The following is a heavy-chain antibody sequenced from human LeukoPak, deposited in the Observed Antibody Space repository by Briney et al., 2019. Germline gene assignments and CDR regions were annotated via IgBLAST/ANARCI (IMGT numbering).Heavy chain of an antibody. CDR2: ISAYNGNT. D-gene: IGHD6-6*01. CDR3: TRVGGYSPSSTGGNAFDI. V-gene: IGHV1-18*01. J-gene: IGHJ3*02. Sequence: GASVKVSCKASGGTFSSYAISWVRQAPGQGLEWMGWISAYNGNTNYAQKLQGRVTMTTDTSTSTAYMELRSLTSDDTAIYFCTRVGGYSPSSTGGNAFDIWGQGTMVTVSS. CDR1: GGTFSSYA.